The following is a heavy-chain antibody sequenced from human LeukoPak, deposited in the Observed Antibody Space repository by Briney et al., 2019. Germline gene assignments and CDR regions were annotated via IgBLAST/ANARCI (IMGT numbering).Heavy chain of an antibody. V-gene: IGHV1-2*02. D-gene: IGHD2-2*01. CDR2: INPNSGGT. CDR1: GYTFTGYY. CDR3: ARDQAYCSSTSCRYYFDY. J-gene: IGHJ4*02. Sequence: ASVKVSCKASGYTFTGYYMHWVRQAPGQGLEWMGWINPNSGGTNYAQKFQGRVTMTRDTSISTAYVELSRLRSDDTAVYYCARDQAYCSSTSCRYYFDYWGQGTLVTVSS.